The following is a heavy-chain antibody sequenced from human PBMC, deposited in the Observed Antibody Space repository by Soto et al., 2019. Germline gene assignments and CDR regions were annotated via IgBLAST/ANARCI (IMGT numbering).Heavy chain of an antibody. V-gene: IGHV4-59*01. CDR1: GGSISSYY. CDR3: ARTPAGHFDY. J-gene: IGHJ4*02. D-gene: IGHD6-19*01. Sequence: PSETLSLTCTVSGGSISSYYWSWIRQPPGKGLEWIGYIYYSGSTNYNPSLKGRVTISVDTSKNRFSLKLSSVTAADTAVYYCARTPAGHFDYWGQGTLVTVSS. CDR2: IYYSGST.